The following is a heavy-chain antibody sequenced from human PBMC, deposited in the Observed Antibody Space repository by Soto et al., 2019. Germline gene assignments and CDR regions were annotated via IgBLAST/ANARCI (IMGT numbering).Heavy chain of an antibody. CDR1: GFTFSSYG. Sequence: GWSLRPSCAASGFTFSSYGMHWVRQAPGKGLEWVAVISYDGSNKYYADSVKGRFTISRDNSKNTLYLQMNSLRAEDTAVYYCARDGANTVADEYYSYGMDVWGQGTTVTVSS. J-gene: IGHJ6*02. CDR3: ARDGANTVADEYYSYGMDV. CDR2: ISYDGSNK. D-gene: IGHD6-13*01. V-gene: IGHV3-30*03.